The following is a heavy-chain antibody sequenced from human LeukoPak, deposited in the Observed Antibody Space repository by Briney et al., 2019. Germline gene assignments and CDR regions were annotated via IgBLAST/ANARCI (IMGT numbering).Heavy chain of an antibody. CDR2: IYTSGST. J-gene: IGHJ6*03. Sequence: SETLSLTCTVSGGSISSYYWSWIRQPAGKGLEWIGRIYTSGSTNYNPSLKSRVTMSVDTSKNQFSLTLSSVTAADTAVYYCAREISGTYYNPLGYMDVWGKGTTVTVSS. D-gene: IGHD3-10*01. V-gene: IGHV4-4*07. CDR3: AREISGTYYNPLGYMDV. CDR1: GGSISSYY.